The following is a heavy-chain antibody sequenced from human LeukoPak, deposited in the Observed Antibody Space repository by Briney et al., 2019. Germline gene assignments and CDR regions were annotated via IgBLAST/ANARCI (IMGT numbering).Heavy chain of an antibody. CDR3: AKEGVLRFLEWSKYYFDY. V-gene: IGHV3-23*01. J-gene: IGHJ4*02. D-gene: IGHD3-3*01. CDR1: GFTFSSYA. Sequence: GGSLRLFCAASGFTFSSYAMSWVRQAPGKGLEWFSAISGSGGSTYYADSVKGRFTISRDNSKNTLYLQMNSLRAEHTAVYYCAKEGVLRFLEWSKYYFDYWGQGTLVTVSS. CDR2: ISGSGGST.